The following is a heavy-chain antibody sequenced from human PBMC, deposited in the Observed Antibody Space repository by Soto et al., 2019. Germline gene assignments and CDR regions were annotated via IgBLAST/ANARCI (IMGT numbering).Heavy chain of an antibody. CDR2: INAGNGDT. D-gene: IGHD6-13*01. CDR3: ARAYSSSARTKFGY. Sequence: ASVKVSCKASGYTFTSYAMHWVRQAPGQRLEWMGWINAGNGDTKYSQKFQGRVTITRDTSASTAYMELSSLRSEDTAVYYCARAYSSSARTKFGYWGQGTLVTVSS. CDR1: GYTFTSYA. V-gene: IGHV1-3*01. J-gene: IGHJ4*02.